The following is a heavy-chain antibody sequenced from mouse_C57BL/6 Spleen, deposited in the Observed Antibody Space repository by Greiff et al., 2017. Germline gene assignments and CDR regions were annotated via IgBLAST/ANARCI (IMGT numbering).Heavy chain of an antibody. J-gene: IGHJ2*01. CDR1: GYTFTSYT. V-gene: IGHV1-4*01. D-gene: IGHD2-5*01. CDR3: AREHYSNSFFDY. Sequence: QVQLKQSGAELARPGASVKMSCKASGYTFTSYTMHWVKQRPGQGLEWIGYINPSSGYTKYNQKFKDKATLTADKSSSTAYMQLSSLTSEDSAVYYCAREHYSNSFFDYWGQGTTLTVSS. CDR2: INPSSGYT.